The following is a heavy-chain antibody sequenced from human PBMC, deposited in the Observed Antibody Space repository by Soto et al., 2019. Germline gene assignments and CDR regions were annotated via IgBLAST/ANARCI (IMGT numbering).Heavy chain of an antibody. D-gene: IGHD3-9*01. Sequence: GGSLRLSCAASGFTFSSYWMSWVRQAPGKGLEWVANIKQDGSEKYYVDSVKGRFTISRDNAKNSLYLQMNSLRAEDTAVYYCARLKTGYYPFDAFDIWGQGTMVTVSS. CDR1: GFTFSSYW. CDR3: ARLKTGYYPFDAFDI. J-gene: IGHJ3*02. V-gene: IGHV3-7*01. CDR2: IKQDGSEK.